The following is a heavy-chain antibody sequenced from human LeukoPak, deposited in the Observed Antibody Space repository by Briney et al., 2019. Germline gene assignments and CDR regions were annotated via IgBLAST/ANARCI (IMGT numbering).Heavy chain of an antibody. CDR3: AKGEGVTMVRGVIYYYYYGMDV. V-gene: IGHV3-30*18. Sequence: PGRSLRLSCAASGFTFSSYGKHWVRQAPGKGLEWVAVISYDGSNKYYADSVKGRFTISRDNSKNTLYLQMNSLRAEDTAVYYCAKGEGVTMVRGVIYYYYYGMDVWGKGTTVTVSS. CDR1: GFTFSSYG. D-gene: IGHD3-10*01. J-gene: IGHJ6*04. CDR2: ISYDGSNK.